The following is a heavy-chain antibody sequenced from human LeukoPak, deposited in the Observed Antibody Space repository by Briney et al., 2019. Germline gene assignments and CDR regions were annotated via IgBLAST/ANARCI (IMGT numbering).Heavy chain of an antibody. Sequence: GGSLRLSCAASGFTFSNYAMSWVRQAPGKGLEWVAFIRYDGSNKYYADSVKGRFTISRDNSKNTLYLQMNSLRAEDTAVYYCAKALAGAATAPFDYWGQGTLVTVSS. CDR2: IRYDGSNK. V-gene: IGHV3-30*02. CDR3: AKALAGAATAPFDY. J-gene: IGHJ4*02. CDR1: GFTFSNYA. D-gene: IGHD1-26*01.